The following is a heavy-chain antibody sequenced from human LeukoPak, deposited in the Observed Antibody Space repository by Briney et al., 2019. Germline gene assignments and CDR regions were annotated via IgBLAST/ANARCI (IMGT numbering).Heavy chain of an antibody. J-gene: IGHJ6*03. CDR1: GYTFTSYY. Sequence: GASVKVSCKASGYTFTSYYMHWVRQAPGQGLEWMGIINPSGGSTSYAQKFQGRVTMTRDMSTSTVYMELSSLRSEDTAVYYCARGRYHDFWSGYYPGNYYYYMDVWGKGTTFTVSS. CDR2: INPSGGST. V-gene: IGHV1-46*01. D-gene: IGHD3-3*01. CDR3: ARGRYHDFWSGYYPGNYYYYMDV.